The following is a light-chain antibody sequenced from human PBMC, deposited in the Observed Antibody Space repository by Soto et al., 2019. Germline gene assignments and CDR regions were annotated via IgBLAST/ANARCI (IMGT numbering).Light chain of an antibody. CDR1: QSVSSY. CDR3: QQSYSSPQT. V-gene: IGKV3-11*01. CDR2: DAS. Sequence: EIVLTQSPATLSLSPVERATLSCRASQSVSSYLAWYQQKPGQAPRLLIYDASNRATGIPARFSGSGSGTDFTLTISSLEPEDSATYYCQQSYSSPQTFGQGTKV. J-gene: IGKJ1*01.